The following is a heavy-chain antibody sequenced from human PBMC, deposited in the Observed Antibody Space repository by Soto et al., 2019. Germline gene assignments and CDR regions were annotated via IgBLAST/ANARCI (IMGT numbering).Heavy chain of an antibody. J-gene: IGHJ4*02. CDR3: AGAPAFYGSGSYYPFDY. D-gene: IGHD3-10*01. V-gene: IGHV1-18*01. CDR1: GYTFTSYG. Sequence: QVQLVQSGAEVKKPGASVKVSCKASGYTFTSYGISWVRQAPGQGLEWMGWISAYNGNTNYAQKLQGRVTMTTDTPTSTAYREQRSLRSDDTAVYYCAGAPAFYGSGSYYPFDYWGQGTLVTVSS. CDR2: ISAYNGNT.